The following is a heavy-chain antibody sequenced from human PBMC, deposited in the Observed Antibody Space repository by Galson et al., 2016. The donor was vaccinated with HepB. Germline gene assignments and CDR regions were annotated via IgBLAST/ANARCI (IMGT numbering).Heavy chain of an antibody. CDR1: GGSFSSNA. CDR3: ARVGEACSSTSCCELYFDH. D-gene: IGHD2-2*01. J-gene: IGHJ4*02. Sequence: SVKVSCKAAGGSFSSNAISWVRQAPGQGLEWMGRIITYLAIANYEQTFQGRVTISADKSTSTAYMELISLRSEDTAVYYCARVGEACSSTSCCELYFDHWGQGTLVTVSS. V-gene: IGHV1-69*04. CDR2: IITYLAIA.